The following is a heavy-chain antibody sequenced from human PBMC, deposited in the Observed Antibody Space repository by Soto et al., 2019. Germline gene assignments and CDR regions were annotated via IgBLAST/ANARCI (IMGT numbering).Heavy chain of an antibody. CDR3: ARAGTTGTPGAFDI. J-gene: IGHJ3*02. Sequence: EVQLVESGGGLVQPGGSLRLSCAASGFTFSSYDMHWVRQATGKGLEWVSAIGTAGDTYYPGSVKGRFTISRENAKNSLYLQMNSLRAGDTAVYYCARAGTTGTPGAFDIWGQGTMVTVSS. CDR2: IGTAGDT. V-gene: IGHV3-13*01. D-gene: IGHD1-1*01. CDR1: GFTFSSYD.